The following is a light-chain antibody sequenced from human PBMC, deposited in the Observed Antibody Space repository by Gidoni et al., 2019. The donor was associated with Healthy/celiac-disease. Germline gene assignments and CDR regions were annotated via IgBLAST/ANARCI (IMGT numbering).Light chain of an antibody. CDR3: QQYYSTPYT. J-gene: IGKJ2*01. CDR2: WAS. CDR1: QSVLYSSTNKNY. V-gene: IGKV4-1*01. Sequence: DIVMNQAPDSLAVSLGERATINCKSSQSVLYSSTNKNYLAWYQQKPGHPPKLLIYWASTRESGVPDRFSGSGSGTDFTLTISSLQAEDVAVYYCQQYYSTPYTFXQXTKLEIK.